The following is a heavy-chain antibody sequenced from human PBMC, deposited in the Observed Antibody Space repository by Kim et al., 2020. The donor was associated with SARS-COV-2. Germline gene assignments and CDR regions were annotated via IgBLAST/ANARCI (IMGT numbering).Heavy chain of an antibody. D-gene: IGHD7-27*01. CDR1: GFTFTPYN. CDR3: ARDWNWGIDV. J-gene: IGHJ4*02. V-gene: IGHV3-48*02. CDR2: ISVTDAI. Sequence: GGSLRLSCAASGFTFTPYNMNWVRQAPGKGLEWFSYISVTDAIYYADSVKGRFTISRDYAKNSLDLQMNSLRDEDTAVYYCARDWNWGIDVWGQGTLVTVSS.